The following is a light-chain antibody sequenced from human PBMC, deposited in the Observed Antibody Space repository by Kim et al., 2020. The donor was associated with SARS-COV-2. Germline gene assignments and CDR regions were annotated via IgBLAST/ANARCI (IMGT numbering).Light chain of an antibody. Sequence: ASVGERVTINGRGSQCVSDYLDEFQQKPGKVPKRLIDAASSLQSGAPTRFSGSGAETEVTLTVSSLQPEDFATYYSLQLKTYPRRFGQGTKVDIK. J-gene: IGKJ1*01. CDR2: AAS. V-gene: IGKV1-17*03. CDR1: QCVSDY. CDR3: LQLKTYPRR.